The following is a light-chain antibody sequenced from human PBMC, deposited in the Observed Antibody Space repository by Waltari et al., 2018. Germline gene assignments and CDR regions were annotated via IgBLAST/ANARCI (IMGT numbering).Light chain of an antibody. CDR2: WAS. CDR3: QQYYSTPRT. V-gene: IGKV4-1*01. J-gene: IGKJ1*01. CDR1: QRVLYSSNNKNY. Sequence: DIVMTQSPDSLAVSLGERATLNRNSSQRVLYSSNNKNYLAWYQQKPGQPPKLLIYWASTRESGVPDRFSGSGSGTDFTLTISSLQAEDVAVYYCQQYYSTPRTFGQGTKVEIK.